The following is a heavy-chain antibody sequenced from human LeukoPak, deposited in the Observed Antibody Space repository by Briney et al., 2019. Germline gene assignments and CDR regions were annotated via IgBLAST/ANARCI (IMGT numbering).Heavy chain of an antibody. CDR2: ISYDGSNK. Sequence: PGGSLRLSCAASGFTFSSYAMHWVRQAPGKGLEWVAVISYDGSNKYYADSVKGRFTISRDNSKNTLYLQMNSLRAEDTAVYYCARVPFYGDPHFDYWGQGTLVTVSS. J-gene: IGHJ4*02. D-gene: IGHD4-17*01. V-gene: IGHV3-30-3*01. CDR3: ARVPFYGDPHFDY. CDR1: GFTFSSYA.